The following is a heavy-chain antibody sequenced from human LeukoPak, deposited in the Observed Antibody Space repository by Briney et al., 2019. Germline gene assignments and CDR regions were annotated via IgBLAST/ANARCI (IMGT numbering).Heavy chain of an antibody. Sequence: PGGSLRLSCTASGVTLSSYAMSWVRQAPGKGLEWVSAISGSGGSTYYADPVKGRFTISRDNSKNTLYLQMNSLRAEDTAVYYCAKPRQEYFDYWGQGTLVTVSS. V-gene: IGHV3-23*01. CDR1: GVTLSSYA. CDR2: ISGSGGST. J-gene: IGHJ4*02. CDR3: AKPRQEYFDY.